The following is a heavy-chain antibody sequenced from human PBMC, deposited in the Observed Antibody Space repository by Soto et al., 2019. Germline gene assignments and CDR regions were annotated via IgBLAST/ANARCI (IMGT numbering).Heavy chain of an antibody. J-gene: IGHJ4*02. V-gene: IGHV3-30-3*01. CDR2: ISYDGSNK. CDR1: GFTFSSYA. Sequence: PGGSLRLSCAASGFTFSSYAVHWVRQAPGKGLEWVAVISYDGSNKYYADSVKGRFTISRDNSKNTLYLQMNSLRAEDTAVYYCARDLTFSWELLHPLGYWGQGTLVTVSS. CDR3: ARDLTFSWELLHPLGY. D-gene: IGHD1-26*01.